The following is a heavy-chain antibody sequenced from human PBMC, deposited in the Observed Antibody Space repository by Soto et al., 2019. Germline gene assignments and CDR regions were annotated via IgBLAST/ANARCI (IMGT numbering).Heavy chain of an antibody. CDR1: GYSFNTYW. J-gene: IGHJ6*02. V-gene: IGHV5-51*01. CDR2: THPGDSDT. Sequence: GGPLKISCSGSGYSFNTYWIAWGRQMPCKGLEWMGITHPGDSDTKYSPTFEGQVTISTDKSISTAYLQWRSLQTSDTATYYCARQGRDGHNQGYGMDVWGQGTTVTVSS. D-gene: IGHD2-15*01. CDR3: ARQGRDGHNQGYGMDV.